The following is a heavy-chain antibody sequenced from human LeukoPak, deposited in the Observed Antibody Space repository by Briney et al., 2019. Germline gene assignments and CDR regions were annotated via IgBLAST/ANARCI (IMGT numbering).Heavy chain of an antibody. V-gene: IGHV3-48*03. CDR1: GFTFSSYE. Sequence: GGSLRLSCAASGFTFSSYEVNWVRQAPGKGLEWVSYISSSGSTIYYADSVKGRFTISRDNAKNSLYLQMNSLRAEDTAVYYCARDCGSSCPAPGGFDLWGRGTLVTVSS. CDR2: ISSSGSTI. CDR3: ARDCGSSCPAPGGFDL. D-gene: IGHD6-13*01. J-gene: IGHJ2*01.